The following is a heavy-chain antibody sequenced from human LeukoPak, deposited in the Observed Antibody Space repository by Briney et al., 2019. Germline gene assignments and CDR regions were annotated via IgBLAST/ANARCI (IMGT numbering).Heavy chain of an antibody. CDR1: GGTFSSYA. CDR3: ARDRGSYYYDSSGYYYFDY. J-gene: IGHJ4*02. V-gene: IGHV1-69*05. D-gene: IGHD3-22*01. Sequence: SVKVSCKASGGTFSSYAIRWVRQAPGQGLEWTGRIIPIFGTANYAQKFQGRVTITTDESTSTAYMELSSLRSEDTAVYYCARDRGSYYYDSSGYYYFDYWGQGTLVTVSS. CDR2: IIPIFGTA.